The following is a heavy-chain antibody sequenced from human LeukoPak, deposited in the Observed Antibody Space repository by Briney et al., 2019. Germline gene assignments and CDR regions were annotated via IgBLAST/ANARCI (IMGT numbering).Heavy chain of an antibody. J-gene: IGHJ4*02. Sequence: GRSLRLSCAASGFTSSSYAMHWVRQAPGKGLEWVAVISYDGSNKYYADSVKGRFTISRDNSKNTLYLQMNSLRAEDTAVYYCAREHGDKLFDYWGQGTLVTVSS. CDR2: ISYDGSNK. D-gene: IGHD4-17*01. V-gene: IGHV3-30*01. CDR3: AREHGDKLFDY. CDR1: GFTSSSYA.